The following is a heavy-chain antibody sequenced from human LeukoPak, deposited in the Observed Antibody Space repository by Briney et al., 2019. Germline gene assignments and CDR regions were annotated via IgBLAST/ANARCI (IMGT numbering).Heavy chain of an antibody. Sequence: PSESLSLTCTVSGGSISSYYWSWIRQPAGKGLEWIGRIYTSGSTNYNPSLKSRVTISVDKSKNRFSLKLSSVTAADTAVYYCARVGITGINWFDPWGQGTLVTVSS. D-gene: IGHD1-20*01. CDR2: IYTSGST. CDR3: ARVGITGINWFDP. CDR1: GGSISSYY. J-gene: IGHJ5*02. V-gene: IGHV4-4*07.